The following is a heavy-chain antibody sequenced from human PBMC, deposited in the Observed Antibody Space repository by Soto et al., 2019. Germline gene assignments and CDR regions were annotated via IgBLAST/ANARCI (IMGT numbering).Heavy chain of an antibody. CDR2: FDPEDGET. V-gene: IGHV1-24*01. D-gene: IGHD3-3*01. J-gene: IGHJ4*02. Sequence: ASVKVSCKVSGYTLTELSMHWVRQAPGKGLEWMGGFDPEDGETIYAQKFQGRVTMTEDTSTDTAYMELSSLRSEDTAVYYCATDRSAIFGVVTPLVYWGQATLVTVSS. CDR3: ATDRSAIFGVVTPLVY. CDR1: GYTLTELS.